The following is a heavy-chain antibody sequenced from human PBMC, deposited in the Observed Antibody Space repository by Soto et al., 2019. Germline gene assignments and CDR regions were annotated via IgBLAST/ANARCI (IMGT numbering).Heavy chain of an antibody. V-gene: IGHV3-30*18. D-gene: IGHD6-19*01. J-gene: IGHJ4*02. CDR1: GFTFSDYG. CDR2: ISYDGSNA. Sequence: QVQLVESGGGVVQPGRSLRLSCAASGFTFSDYGMHWVRQAPGKGLEWVAVISYDGSNAYYADSVKGRFTISRDNSMNTLYLQMSSLRTEDTAVYYSVKGEQWLVRGGYFDYWGQGTLVTVTS. CDR3: VKGEQWLVRGGYFDY.